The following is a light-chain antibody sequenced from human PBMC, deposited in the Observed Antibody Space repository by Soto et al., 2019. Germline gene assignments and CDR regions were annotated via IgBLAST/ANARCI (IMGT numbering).Light chain of an antibody. CDR2: KAS. CDR3: QQYNSYRA. V-gene: IGKV1-5*03. CDR1: QSIDTW. Sequence: DIQMTQSPSTLSASAAARVPITGRASQSIDTWLAWHQQKPGQVPKLLISKASNLESGVPSRFSGSGSGTEFTLTISSLQPDDSATYYCQQYNSYRAFGQGTKVDNK. J-gene: IGKJ1*01.